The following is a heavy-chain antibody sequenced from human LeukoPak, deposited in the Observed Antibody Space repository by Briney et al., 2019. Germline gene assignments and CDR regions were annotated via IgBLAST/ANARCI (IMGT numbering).Heavy chain of an antibody. Sequence: SETLSLTCTVSGGSISSYYWSWIRQPAGKGLEWIGRIYTSGSTNYNPSLKSRVTMSVDTSKNQFSLKLSSVTAADTAVYHCARDTPQYYDFWSGYYKDLRGDYHYSYLDVWGKGTTVTVSS. CDR3: ARDTPQYYDFWSGYYKDLRGDYHYSYLDV. D-gene: IGHD3-3*01. V-gene: IGHV4-4*07. CDR2: IYTSGST. J-gene: IGHJ6*03. CDR1: GGSISSYY.